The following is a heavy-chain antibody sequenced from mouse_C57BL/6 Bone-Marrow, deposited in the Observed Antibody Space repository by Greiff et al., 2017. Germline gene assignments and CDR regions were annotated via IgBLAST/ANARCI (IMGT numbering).Heavy chain of an antibody. V-gene: IGHV1-64*01. D-gene: IGHD2-2*01. CDR1: GYTFTSYW. CDR3: ARWGLRRAFAY. J-gene: IGHJ3*01. Sequence: QVQLQQPGAELVKPGASVKLSCKASGYTFTSYWMHWVKQRPGQGLEWIGMIHPNSGSTNYNEKFKSKATLTVDKSSSTAYMQLSSLTSEDSAVYYCARWGLRRAFAYWGRGTLVTVSA. CDR2: IHPNSGST.